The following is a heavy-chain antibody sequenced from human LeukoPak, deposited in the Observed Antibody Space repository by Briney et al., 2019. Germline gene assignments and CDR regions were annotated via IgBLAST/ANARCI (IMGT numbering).Heavy chain of an antibody. Sequence: PGGSLRLSCAASGFTFSDYYMSWIRQAPGKGLEWVSCISSSSSYTNYADSVKGRFTISRDNAKNSLYLQMNSLRAEDTAVYYCAREIFGSGSYPDFWGQGTLVTVSS. CDR3: AREIFGSGSYPDF. CDR2: ISSSSSYT. CDR1: GFTFSDYY. V-gene: IGHV3-11*06. J-gene: IGHJ4*02. D-gene: IGHD3-10*01.